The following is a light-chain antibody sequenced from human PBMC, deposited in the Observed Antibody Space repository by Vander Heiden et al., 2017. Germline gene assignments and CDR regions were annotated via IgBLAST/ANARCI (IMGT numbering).Light chain of an antibody. V-gene: IGLV1-40*01. CDR3: QSYDNSLSGSYV. CDR1: SSNIGAGYH. CDR2: GNN. J-gene: IGLJ1*01. Sequence: SVLTQPPSVSGAPGQRVTISCTGSSSNIGAGYHVHWYQQLPGTAPKLLIYGNNNRPSGVPDRFSDSKSGTSASLGITGLQAEDEADYYCQSYDNSLSGSYVFGTGTKVTVI.